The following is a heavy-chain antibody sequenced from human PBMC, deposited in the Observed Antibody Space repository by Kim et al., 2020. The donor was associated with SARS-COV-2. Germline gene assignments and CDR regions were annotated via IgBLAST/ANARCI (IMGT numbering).Heavy chain of an antibody. J-gene: IGHJ4*02. V-gene: IGHV3-15*01. CDR1: GFTFSNAW. CDR2: IKSKTDGGTT. Sequence: GGSLRLSCAASGFTFSNAWMSWVRQAPGKGLEWVGRIKSKTDGGTTDYAAPVKGRFTISRDDSKNTLYLQMNSLKTEDTAVYYCTTVVVPAATHTYFDYWGQGTLVTVSS. CDR3: TTVVVPAATHTYFDY. D-gene: IGHD2-2*01.